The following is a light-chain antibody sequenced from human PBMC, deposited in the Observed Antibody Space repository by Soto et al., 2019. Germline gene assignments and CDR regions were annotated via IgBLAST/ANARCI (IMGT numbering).Light chain of an antibody. J-gene: IGLJ2*01. Sequence: QSALTQPGSVSGSPGQSITISCTGSSNDVGSYNYVSWYQQYQGKSPKLMIYEVTNRPSGVSNRFSGSKSGNTASLTISGLQAEDEAIYYCSSYTTSNTLDVVFGGGTKLTVL. CDR1: SNDVGSYNY. CDR3: SSYTTSNTLDVV. V-gene: IGLV2-14*01. CDR2: EVT.